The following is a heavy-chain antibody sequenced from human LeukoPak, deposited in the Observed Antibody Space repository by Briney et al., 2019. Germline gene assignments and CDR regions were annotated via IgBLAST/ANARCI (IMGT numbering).Heavy chain of an antibody. J-gene: IGHJ6*02. Sequence: PGGSLRLSCAASGFTFSSYGMHWVRQAPGKGLEWVAVISYDGSNRYYADSVKGRFTISRDNSKNTLYLQMNSLRAEDTAVYYCAKDLEYSSSWYWDYYYCYGMDVWGQGTTVTVSS. CDR1: GFTFSSYG. D-gene: IGHD6-13*01. CDR3: AKDLEYSSSWYWDYYYCYGMDV. CDR2: ISYDGSNR. V-gene: IGHV3-30*18.